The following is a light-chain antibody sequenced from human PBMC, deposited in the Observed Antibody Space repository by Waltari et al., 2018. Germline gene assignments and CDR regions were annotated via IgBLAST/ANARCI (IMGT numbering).Light chain of an antibody. Sequence: NFMLTQPHSVSESPGRTVTISCTRSSGSIASNSVQWYQQCPGSAPTTVIYEDDQRPSGVPDRFSGSIDSSSNSASLTISGLKTEDEADYYCQSYHAGNPWVFGGGTRLTVV. J-gene: IGLJ3*02. V-gene: IGLV6-57*03. CDR1: SGSIASNS. CDR3: QSYHAGNPWV. CDR2: EDD.